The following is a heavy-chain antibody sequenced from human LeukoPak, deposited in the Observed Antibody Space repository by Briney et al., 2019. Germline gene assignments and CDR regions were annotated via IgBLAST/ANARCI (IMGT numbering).Heavy chain of an antibody. D-gene: IGHD5-18*01. V-gene: IGHV1-24*01. Sequence: ASVKVSCKVSGYTLTELSMHWVRQAPGKGLEWMGGFDPEDGETTYAQKFQGRVTMTEDTSTDTAYMELSSLRSEDTAVYYCATDGDYSYGFDYWGQGTLVTVSS. CDR3: ATDGDYSYGFDY. CDR2: FDPEDGET. CDR1: GYTLTELS. J-gene: IGHJ4*02.